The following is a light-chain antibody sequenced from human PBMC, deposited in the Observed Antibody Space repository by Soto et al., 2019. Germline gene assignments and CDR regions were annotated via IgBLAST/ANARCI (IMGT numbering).Light chain of an antibody. Sequence: DIQLTQSPSFLSASVGDRVTITCRASQGISNYLAWYQQKPGKVPKLLIYAASTLQSGVPSRFSGSGSGTDFTLIINRLDPEDSAVYYCQHNGRSFGQGTLLENK. CDR2: AAS. CDR3: QHNGRS. J-gene: IGKJ5*01. CDR1: QGISNY. V-gene: IGKV1-27*01.